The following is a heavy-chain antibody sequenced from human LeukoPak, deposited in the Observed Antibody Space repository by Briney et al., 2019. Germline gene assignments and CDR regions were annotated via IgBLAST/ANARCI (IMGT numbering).Heavy chain of an antibody. Sequence: SETLSLTCTVSGGSISSGSYYWSWIRQPAGKGLEWIGRIYTSGSTNYNPSLKSRVTISVDTSKNQFSLKLSSVTAADTAVYYCARDSTMIERGIYYFDYWGQGTLVTVSS. CDR1: GGSISSGSYY. V-gene: IGHV4-61*02. J-gene: IGHJ4*02. D-gene: IGHD3-22*01. CDR3: ARDSTMIERGIYYFDY. CDR2: IYTSGST.